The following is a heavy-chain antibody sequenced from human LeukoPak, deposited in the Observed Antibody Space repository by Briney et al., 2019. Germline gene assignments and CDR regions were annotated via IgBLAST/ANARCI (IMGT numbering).Heavy chain of an antibody. J-gene: IGHJ4*02. CDR3: ARLWFGELLYYFDY. CDR2: IKQDGSEK. Sequence: GGSLRLSCAASGFTFSSYWMSWVRQAPGKGLEWVANIKQDGSEKYYVDSVKGRFTISRDNAKNSLYLQMNSLRAEDTAVYYCARLWFGELLYYFDYWGQGTLVTVSS. CDR1: GFTFSSYW. D-gene: IGHD3-10*01. V-gene: IGHV3-7*01.